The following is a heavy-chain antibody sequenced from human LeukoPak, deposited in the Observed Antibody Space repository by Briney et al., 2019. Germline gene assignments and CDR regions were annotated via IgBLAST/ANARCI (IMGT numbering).Heavy chain of an antibody. CDR2: ISYDGSNK. CDR1: GFTFSSYA. CDR3: ARVRPVGYYFDY. D-gene: IGHD4-23*01. J-gene: IGHJ4*02. Sequence: GGSLRLSCAASGFTFSSYAMHWVRQAPGKGLEWVAVISYDGSNKYYADSVKGRFTISRDNSKNTLYLQMNSLRAEDTAVYYCARVRPVGYYFDYWGQGTLVTVSP. V-gene: IGHV3-30-3*01.